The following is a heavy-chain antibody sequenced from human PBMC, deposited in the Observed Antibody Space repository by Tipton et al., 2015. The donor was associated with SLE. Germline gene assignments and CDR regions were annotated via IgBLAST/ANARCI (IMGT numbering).Heavy chain of an antibody. J-gene: IGHJ3*02. CDR3: ARGGGADAFDI. CDR2: IYYSGST. CDR1: GGPISSYY. V-gene: IGHV4-59*01. D-gene: IGHD4-23*01. Sequence: LRLSCTVSGGPISSYYWSWIRQPPGKGLEWIGYIYYSGSTNYNPSLKSRVTISVDTSKNQFSLKLSSVTAADTAVYYCARGGGADAFDIWGQGTMVTVSS.